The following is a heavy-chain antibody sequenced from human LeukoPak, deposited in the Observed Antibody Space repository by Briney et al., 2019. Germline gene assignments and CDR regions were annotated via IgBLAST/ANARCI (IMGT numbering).Heavy chain of an antibody. Sequence: SETLSLTCAVYGGSFSGYYWSWTRQPPGKGLEWIGEINHSGSTNYNPSLKSRVTISVDTSKNQFSLKLSSVTAADTAVYYCAREGSGSYLERYYFDYWGQGTLVTVSS. CDR2: INHSGST. V-gene: IGHV4-34*01. CDR1: GGSFSGYY. J-gene: IGHJ4*02. D-gene: IGHD1-26*01. CDR3: AREGSGSYLERYYFDY.